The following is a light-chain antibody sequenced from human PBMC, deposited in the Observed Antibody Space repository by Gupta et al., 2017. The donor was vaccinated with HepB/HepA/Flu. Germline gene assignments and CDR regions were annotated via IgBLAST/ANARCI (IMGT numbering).Light chain of an antibody. J-gene: IGLJ2*01. V-gene: IGLV1-44*01. CDR1: SSNIGSNI. CDR2: NNN. CDR3: AAWDDSLNGVV. Sequence: QSVLTQPPSPSGTPGQRVTTSCSGSSSNIGSNIVNWYQQLPGTAPKLLIYNNNQRPSGVPDRFSGSKSGTSASLAISGLQSEDEADYYCAAWDDSLNGVVFGGGTKLTVL.